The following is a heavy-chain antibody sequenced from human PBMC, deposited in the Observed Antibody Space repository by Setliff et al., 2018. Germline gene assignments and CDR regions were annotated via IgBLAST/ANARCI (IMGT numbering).Heavy chain of an antibody. CDR3: VRLRQQLVYYYHMDV. D-gene: IGHD6-13*01. CDR1: GGSFSDYY. V-gene: IGHV4-34*01. J-gene: IGHJ6*03. Sequence: SETLSLTCAVYGGSFSDYYWGWLRQPPGKGLEWIGSVHSSGSTYYNPSLKSRVTISVDTSRNQFSLQLTSVTVADTAVYYCVRLRQQLVYYYHMDVWGKGTTVTVSS. CDR2: VHSSGST.